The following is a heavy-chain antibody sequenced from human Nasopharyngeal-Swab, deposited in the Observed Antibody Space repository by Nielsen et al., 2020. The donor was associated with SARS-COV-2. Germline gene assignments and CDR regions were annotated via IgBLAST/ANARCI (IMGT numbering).Heavy chain of an antibody. CDR1: GYTFTSYY. Sequence: ASVKVSCKASGYTFTSYYMHWVRQAPGQGLEWMGIINPSGGSTSYAQKFQGRVTMTRNTSISTAYMELSSLRSEDTAVYYCARGLRNTMIVVVITIVRYWFDPWGQGTLVTVSS. CDR2: INPSGGST. J-gene: IGHJ5*02. D-gene: IGHD3-22*01. V-gene: IGHV1-46*01. CDR3: ARGLRNTMIVVVITIVRYWFDP.